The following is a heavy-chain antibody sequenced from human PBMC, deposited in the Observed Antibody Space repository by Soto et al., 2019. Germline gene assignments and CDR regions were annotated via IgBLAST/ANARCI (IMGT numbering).Heavy chain of an antibody. J-gene: IGHJ5*02. V-gene: IGHV3-30*03. Sequence: QVQLVESGGGVVQPGRSLRLSCAASGFTFSSYGMHWVRQAPGKGLEWVAVISYDGSNKYYADSVKGRFTISRDNSKNTLYLQMNSLRAEDTAVYYCAIDLHCNYPINWFDPWGQGTLVTVSS. CDR3: AIDLHCNYPINWFDP. CDR2: ISYDGSNK. CDR1: GFTFSSYG. D-gene: IGHD1-7*01.